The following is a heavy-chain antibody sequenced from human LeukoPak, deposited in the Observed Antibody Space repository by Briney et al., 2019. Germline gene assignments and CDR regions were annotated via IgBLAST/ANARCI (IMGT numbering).Heavy chain of an antibody. J-gene: IGHJ4*02. CDR3: AREGSRWLVRGYYFDY. Sequence: ASVKVSCKASGYTFTSYDINWVRQATGQELEWMGWMNPNSGNTGYAQKFQGRVTMTRNTSISTAYMELSSLRSEDTAVYYCAREGSRWLVRGYYFDYWGQGTLVTVSS. D-gene: IGHD6-19*01. V-gene: IGHV1-8*01. CDR1: GYTFTSYD. CDR2: MNPNSGNT.